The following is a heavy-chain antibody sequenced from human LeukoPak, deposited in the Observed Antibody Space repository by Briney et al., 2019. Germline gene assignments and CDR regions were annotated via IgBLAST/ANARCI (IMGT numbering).Heavy chain of an antibody. Sequence: GASVKVSCKASGYTFSTYAIHWVRQAPGQRPEWMGWINAGNANTKYLEKFQGRIIITRDTSASAGYMELSSLRSEDTAVYYCARQGGGPYSGSPLDYWGQGTLVTVSS. J-gene: IGHJ4*02. CDR3: ARQGGGPYSGSPLDY. CDR2: INAGNANT. V-gene: IGHV1-3*01. CDR1: GYTFSTYA. D-gene: IGHD1-26*01.